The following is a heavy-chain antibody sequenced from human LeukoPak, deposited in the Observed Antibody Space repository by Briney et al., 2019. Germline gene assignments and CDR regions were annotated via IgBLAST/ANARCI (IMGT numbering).Heavy chain of an antibody. Sequence: PSETLSLTCTVSGGSISSYYWSWIRQPPGKGLEWIGYIYYSGGTNYNPSLKSRVTISVDTSKNQFSLKLSSVTAADTAVYYCARRHTSDIVVVPAAIFRGFDPWGQGTLVTVSS. V-gene: IGHV4-59*12. CDR1: GGSISSYY. CDR3: ARRHTSDIVVVPAAIFRGFDP. D-gene: IGHD2-2*02. CDR2: IYYSGGT. J-gene: IGHJ5*02.